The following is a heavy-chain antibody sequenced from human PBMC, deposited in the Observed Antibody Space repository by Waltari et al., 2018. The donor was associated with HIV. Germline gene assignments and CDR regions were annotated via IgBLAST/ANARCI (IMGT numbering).Heavy chain of an antibody. V-gene: IGHV3-74*01. D-gene: IGHD5-12*01. CDR3: ARTFTVATISPLLH. CDR1: GFTSSSYW. CDR2: INSDGSST. J-gene: IGHJ4*02. Sequence: EVQLVESGGGLVQPGGSLRLSCAASGFTSSSYWMHWVRQVPGKGLVWVSRINSDGSSTTYADSVKGRFTISRDNAKSTLYLQMNSLRDEDTAVYYCARTFTVATISPLLHWGQGTLVTVSS.